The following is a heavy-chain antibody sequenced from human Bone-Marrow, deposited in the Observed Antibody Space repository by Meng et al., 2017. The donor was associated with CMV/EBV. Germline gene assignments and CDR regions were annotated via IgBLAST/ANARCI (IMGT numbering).Heavy chain of an antibody. J-gene: IGHJ6*04. Sequence: GESLKISCAASGFTFSSYWMSWVRQAPGKGLEWVANIKQDGSEKYYVDSVKGRFTISRDNAKNSLYLQMNSLRAEDTAVYYCARAVGYSYGLLNYYYYYDMDVCGEGTTVTVSS. D-gene: IGHD5-18*01. V-gene: IGHV3-7*01. CDR3: ARAVGYSYGLLNYYYYYDMDV. CDR2: IKQDGSEK. CDR1: GFTFSSYW.